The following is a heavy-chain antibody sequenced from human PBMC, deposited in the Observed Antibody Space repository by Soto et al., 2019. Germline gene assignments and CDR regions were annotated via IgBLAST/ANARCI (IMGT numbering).Heavy chain of an antibody. CDR3: ATHPYRNGPWGMDV. V-gene: IGHV1-24*01. CDR1: GYTLTELS. Sequence: ASVKVSCKVSGYTLTELSMHWVRQAPGKGLEWMGGFDPEDGETIYAQKFQGRVTMTEDTSTDTAYMELSSLRSEDTAVYYCATHPYRNGPWGMDVWGQGTTVTVSS. D-gene: IGHD4-4*01. CDR2: FDPEDGET. J-gene: IGHJ6*02.